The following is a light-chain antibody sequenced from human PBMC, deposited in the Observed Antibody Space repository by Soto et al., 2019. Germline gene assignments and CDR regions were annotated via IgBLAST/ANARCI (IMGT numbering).Light chain of an antibody. CDR2: VTS. Sequence: ENVFRHSPCTLSLSLVERATXSCRGSQSLSSSYLALYQQKPGQSTTLLIYVTSSSSTLITNILSCSGSETYFTLTIIRLQPQDFAIYYFQHYFKYPITFGQGTILDIK. J-gene: IGKJ5*01. CDR1: QSLSSSY. CDR3: QHYFKYPIT. V-gene: IGKV3-20*01.